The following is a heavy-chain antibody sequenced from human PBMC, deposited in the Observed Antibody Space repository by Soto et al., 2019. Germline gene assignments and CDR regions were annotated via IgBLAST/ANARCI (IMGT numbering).Heavy chain of an antibody. CDR3: AREARLRYFDWGNWFDP. J-gene: IGHJ5*02. CDR1: GDSISSGGYY. D-gene: IGHD3-9*01. Sequence: SETLSLTCTVSGDSISSGGYYWSWIRQHPGKGLEWIGYIYYTGSTYYNPSLKSRVTISVDTSKNQFSLKLSSVTAADTAVYYCAREARLRYFDWGNWFDPWGQGTLVTVSS. CDR2: IYYTGST. V-gene: IGHV4-31*03.